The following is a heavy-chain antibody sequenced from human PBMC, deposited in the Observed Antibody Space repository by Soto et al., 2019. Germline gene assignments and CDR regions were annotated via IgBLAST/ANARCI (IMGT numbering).Heavy chain of an antibody. CDR3: ARDEQEIAAAGLFDY. CDR2: ISAYNGNR. J-gene: IGHJ4*02. CDR1: GYTFTNYG. V-gene: IGHV1-18*01. D-gene: IGHD6-13*01. Sequence: QVQLVQSGAEVKKPGASVKVSCKASGYTFTNYGISWVRQAPGQGLEWMGWISAYNGNRNYAQKRQGRVTMTTDTSTXTAYMELRSLRSDDTAVYYCARDEQEIAAAGLFDYWGQGTLVTVSS.